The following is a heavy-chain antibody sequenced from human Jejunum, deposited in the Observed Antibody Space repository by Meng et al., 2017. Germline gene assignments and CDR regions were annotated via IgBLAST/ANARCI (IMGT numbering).Heavy chain of an antibody. CDR1: GGSISSGIYF. CDR2: IYYSGTT. CDR3: ARPRWDGTGYYYFDY. D-gene: IGHD3-22*01. J-gene: IGHJ4*02. Sequence: QVQLQESGPGLVKPSQTLSLTCTVSGGSISSGIYFWTWIRQHPGKGLEWIGNIYYSGTTNYNPSLKSLVTISVDTSKNQFSLKLTSVTAADTAVYYCARPRWDGTGYYYFDYWGQGTLVTVSS. V-gene: IGHV4-31*01.